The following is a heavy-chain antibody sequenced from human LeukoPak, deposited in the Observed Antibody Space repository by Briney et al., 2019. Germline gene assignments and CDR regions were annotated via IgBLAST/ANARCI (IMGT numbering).Heavy chain of an antibody. CDR1: GYTFTGYY. V-gene: IGHV1-2*02. Sequence: GASVKVSCKGSGYTFTGYYMHWVRQAPGQGLEWMGWINPNSGGTNYAQKFQGRVTMTRDTSISTAYMELSRLRSDDTAVYYCARVVGGHDYGDYDAFDIWGQGTMVTVSS. CDR3: ARVVGGHDYGDYDAFDI. D-gene: IGHD4-17*01. J-gene: IGHJ3*02. CDR2: INPNSGGT.